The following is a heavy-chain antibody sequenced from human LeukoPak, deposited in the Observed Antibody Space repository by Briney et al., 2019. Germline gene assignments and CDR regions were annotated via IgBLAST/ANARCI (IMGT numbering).Heavy chain of an antibody. CDR2: ISSSSSYT. V-gene: IGHV3-21*05. D-gene: IGHD3-10*01. CDR1: GFTFSSYG. J-gene: IGHJ6*04. CDR3: ARFGELLLSYYGMDV. Sequence: GGSLRLSCAASGFTFSSYGMHWVRQAPGKGLEWVSYISSSSSYTNYADSVKGRFTISRDNAKNSLYLQMNSLRAEDTAVYYCARFGELLLSYYGMDVWGKGTKVAVSS.